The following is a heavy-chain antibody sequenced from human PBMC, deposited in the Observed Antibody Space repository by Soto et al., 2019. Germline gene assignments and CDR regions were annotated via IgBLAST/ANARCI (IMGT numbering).Heavy chain of an antibody. D-gene: IGHD1-26*01. J-gene: IGHJ4*02. CDR1: GYSFTSLD. CDR2: MEPSTGRT. V-gene: IGHV1-8*01. Sequence: QVQLVQSGAEVREPGASVKVSCKASGYSFTSLDINWVRQTAGQGLEWMGWMEPSTGRTGYAQKFQGRVTMTRDTSINTAYMELTTLTSDDTAFSYCARGVSAGGDSWGQGTLVTVSS. CDR3: ARGVSAGGDS.